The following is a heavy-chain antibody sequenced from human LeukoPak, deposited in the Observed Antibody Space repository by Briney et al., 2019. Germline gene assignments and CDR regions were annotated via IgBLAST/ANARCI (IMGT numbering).Heavy chain of an antibody. CDR3: ARGEDSSSWCFDY. J-gene: IGHJ4*02. V-gene: IGHV1-46*01. CDR2: ISPTGGTT. CDR1: GYTFTSYY. Sequence: ESSVNVSCKASGYTFTSYYMHWVRPAPGQGLEWMGIISPTGGTTSYAQKFQGRVTMTRDTSTTTVYMELSSLRSEDTAVYYCARGEDSSSWCFDYWGQGALVAVSS. D-gene: IGHD6-13*01.